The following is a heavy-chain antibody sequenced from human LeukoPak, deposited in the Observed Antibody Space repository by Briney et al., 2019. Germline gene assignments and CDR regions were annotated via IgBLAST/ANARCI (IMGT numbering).Heavy chain of an antibody. D-gene: IGHD2-21*01. V-gene: IGHV3-30*04. CDR3: ARDGILWSRGARRGASDI. Sequence: PGGSLRLSCAASGFTFSSYAMHWVRQAPGKGLEWVAVISYDGSNKYYADSVKGRFTISRDNSKNTLYLQMNSLRAEDTAVYYCARDGILWSRGARRGASDIWDQGTMVTVSS. CDR2: ISYDGSNK. J-gene: IGHJ3*02. CDR1: GFTFSSYA.